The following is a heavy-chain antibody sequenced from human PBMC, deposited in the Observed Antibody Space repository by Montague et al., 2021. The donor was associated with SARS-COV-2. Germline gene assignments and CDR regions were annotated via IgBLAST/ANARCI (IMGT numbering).Heavy chain of an antibody. D-gene: IGHD2-8*01. CDR2: IYYSGST. CDR3: VRLLRSCSNGVCRTYYYCAMDV. Sequence: SETLSLTCTVSGGSISGYYWSWIRQSPGKGLEWIGYIYYSGSTKXNPFLESRVTVSVDRSKNQVSLKLSSVTPADTAVYYCVRLLRSCSNGVCRTYYYCAMDVWGQGTTVTVSS. V-gene: IGHV4-59*01. J-gene: IGHJ6*02. CDR1: GGSISGYY.